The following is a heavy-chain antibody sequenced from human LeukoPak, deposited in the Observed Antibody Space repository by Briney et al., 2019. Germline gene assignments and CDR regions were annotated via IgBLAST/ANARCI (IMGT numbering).Heavy chain of an antibody. CDR2: VYYSGST. Sequence: PSETLSLTCIISGGSISLYFWTWIRQPPGRGLEWIGNVYYSGSTNYNPSLKSRVTISVDTSKNQFSLKLSSVTAADTAVYYCARGGFAYYYDSSGYYYFDYWGQGTLVTVSS. CDR3: ARGGFAYYYDSSGYYYFDY. V-gene: IGHV4-59*12. J-gene: IGHJ4*02. D-gene: IGHD3-22*01. CDR1: GGSISLYF.